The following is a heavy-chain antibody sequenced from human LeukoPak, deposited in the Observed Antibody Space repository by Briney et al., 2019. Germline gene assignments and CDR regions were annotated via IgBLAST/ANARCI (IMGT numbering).Heavy chain of an antibody. CDR3: ASGGFDY. CDR2: INHSRST. Sequence: SETLSLTCAVYGGSFSGYYWSWIRQPPGKGLEWIGEINHSRSTNYNPSLKSRVIISVDTSKNQFSLKLSSVTAADTAVYYCASGGFDYWGQGTLVTVSS. CDR1: GGSFSGYY. V-gene: IGHV4-34*01. J-gene: IGHJ4*02.